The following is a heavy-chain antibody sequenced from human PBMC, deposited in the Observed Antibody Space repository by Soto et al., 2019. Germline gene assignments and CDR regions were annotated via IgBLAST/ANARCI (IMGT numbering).Heavy chain of an antibody. Sequence: GESLKISCQASGYNFATYWIAWVRQMPGEGLEWMGIIYPGGSNPRYSPSFQGQVTISVDKSINTAYLQWSALKASDSAIYYCARRGGATPIRDYFYYGMDIWGQGTTVTVSS. V-gene: IGHV5-51*01. D-gene: IGHD5-12*01. CDR2: IYPGGSNP. J-gene: IGHJ6*02. CDR1: GYNFATYW. CDR3: ARRGGATPIRDYFYYGMDI.